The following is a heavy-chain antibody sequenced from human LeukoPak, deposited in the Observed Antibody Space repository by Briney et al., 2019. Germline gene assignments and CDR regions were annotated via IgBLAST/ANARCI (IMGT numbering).Heavy chain of an antibody. J-gene: IGHJ4*02. Sequence: PGGSLRLSCAASGFTFSSYTMHWVRQAPGKGLEWVAVISYDGSNKYYADSVKGRFTISRDNSKNTLYLQMNSLRAEDTAVYYCAKLKGDTGGTDYHSYFFDYWGQGTLVTVSS. CDR3: AKLKGDTGGTDYHSYFFDY. V-gene: IGHV3-30-3*02. CDR2: ISYDGSNK. D-gene: IGHD2-8*02. CDR1: GFTFSSYT.